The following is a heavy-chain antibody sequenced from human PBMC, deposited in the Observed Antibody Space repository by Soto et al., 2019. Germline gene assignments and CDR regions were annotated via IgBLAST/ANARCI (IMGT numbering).Heavy chain of an antibody. Sequence: PGGSLRLSCAASGFTFSSYWMSWVRQAPGKGLEWVANIKQDGSEKYYVDSVKGRFTISRDNAKNSLYLQMNSLRAEDTAVYYCASSTLEYYYDSSDFDYWGQGTLVTVSS. J-gene: IGHJ4*02. V-gene: IGHV3-7*01. CDR1: GFTFSSYW. CDR3: ASSTLEYYYDSSDFDY. CDR2: IKQDGSEK. D-gene: IGHD3-22*01.